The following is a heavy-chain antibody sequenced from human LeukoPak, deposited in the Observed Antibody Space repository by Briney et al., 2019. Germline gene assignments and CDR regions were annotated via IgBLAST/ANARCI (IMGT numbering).Heavy chain of an antibody. CDR1: GYTFTSYA. CDR2: INAGNGNT. D-gene: IGHD3-22*01. CDR3: ARGPGYDSSGFPFDP. Sequence: GASVKVSCKASGYTFTSYAMHWVRQAPGQRLEWMGWINAGNGNTKYSQEFQGRVTITRDTSASTAYMELSSLRSEDMAVYYCARGPGYDSSGFPFDPWGQGTLVTVSS. V-gene: IGHV1-3*03. J-gene: IGHJ5*02.